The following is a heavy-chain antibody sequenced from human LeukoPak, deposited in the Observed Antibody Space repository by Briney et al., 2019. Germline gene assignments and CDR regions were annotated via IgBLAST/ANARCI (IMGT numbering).Heavy chain of an antibody. Sequence: GESLKISCKGSGSSFTSYWIGWVRQMPGKGLEWMGIIYPGDSDTRYSPSFQGQVTISADKSISTAYLQWSSLKASDTAMYYCARGYCSGGSCYSAFYYGMDVWGQGTTVTVSS. D-gene: IGHD2-15*01. J-gene: IGHJ6*02. CDR2: IYPGDSDT. CDR1: GSSFTSYW. V-gene: IGHV5-51*01. CDR3: ARGYCSGGSCYSAFYYGMDV.